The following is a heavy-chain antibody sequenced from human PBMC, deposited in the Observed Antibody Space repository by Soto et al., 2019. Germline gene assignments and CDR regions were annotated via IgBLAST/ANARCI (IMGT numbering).Heavy chain of an antibody. CDR3: ARWGTTGGLDV. Sequence: QVQLVESVGGVVQPGTSLRVSCVGSGFTFRSYVIHWVRQAPGKGLEWVALTSYDGSDKYYGDSVRGRFTISRDNSRNTVDLQMDSLRLEETALYYCARWGTTGGLDVWGQGTLVSVSS. D-gene: IGHD3-16*01. CDR1: GFTFRSYV. J-gene: IGHJ1*01. CDR2: TSYDGSDK. V-gene: IGHV3-30*19.